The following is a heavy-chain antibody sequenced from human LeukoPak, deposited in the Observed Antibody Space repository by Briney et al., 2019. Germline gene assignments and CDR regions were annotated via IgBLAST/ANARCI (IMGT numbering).Heavy chain of an antibody. CDR1: GFTFSNYA. D-gene: IGHD3-3*01. Sequence: GESLRLSCAASGFTFSNYAMTWVRQAPGKGLEWVSNISGRGTSINYAVSVKGRFFISRDNSKNTLYLQMNSLRDEDTAVYYCVRNDTSGVGLDYWGQGSLVTVSS. CDR2: ISGRGTSI. CDR3: VRNDTSGVGLDY. V-gene: IGHV3-23*01. J-gene: IGHJ4*02.